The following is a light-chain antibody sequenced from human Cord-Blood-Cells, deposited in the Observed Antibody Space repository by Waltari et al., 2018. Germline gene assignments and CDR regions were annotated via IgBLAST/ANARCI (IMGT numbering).Light chain of an antibody. V-gene: IGKV3-11*01. J-gene: IGKJ4*01. CDR1: QSVSSY. CDR2: DAS. Sequence: EIVLTQSPATLSLSPGARATLSCRASQSVSSYLAWYQQKPGQAPRLLIYDASNRATGIPARFGGSGSGTDFTLTISSLEPEDFAVYYCQQRSNWPPLTFGGGTKVEIK. CDR3: QQRSNWPPLT.